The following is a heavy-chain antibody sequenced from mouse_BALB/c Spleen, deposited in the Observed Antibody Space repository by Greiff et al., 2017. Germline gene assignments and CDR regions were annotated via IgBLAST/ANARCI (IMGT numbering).Heavy chain of an antibody. Sequence: QVQLQQPGAELVKPGASVKMSCKASGYTFTSYWMHWVKQRPGQGLEWIGTIDPSDSYTSYNQKFKGKATLTVDTSSSTAYMQLSSLTSEDSAVYYCTRSTRIRNYAMDYWGQGTSVTVSS. D-gene: IGHD2-4*01. CDR2: IDPSDSYT. CDR1: GYTFTSYW. J-gene: IGHJ4*01. CDR3: TRSTRIRNYAMDY. V-gene: IGHV1S127*01.